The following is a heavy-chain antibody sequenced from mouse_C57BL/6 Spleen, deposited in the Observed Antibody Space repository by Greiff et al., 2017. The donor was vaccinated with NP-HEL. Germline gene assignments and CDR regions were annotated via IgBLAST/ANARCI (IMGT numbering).Heavy chain of an antibody. J-gene: IGHJ2*01. CDR1: GYTFTSYW. Sequence: QVQLQQSGAELVKPGASVKMSCKASGYTFTSYWITWVKQRPGQGLEWIGDIYPGSGSTNYNEKFKSKATLTVDTSSSTAYMQLSSLTSEDSAVYYCARSEPVYYDYDEYYFDYWGQGTTLTVSS. CDR2: IYPGSGST. V-gene: IGHV1-55*01. D-gene: IGHD2-4*01. CDR3: ARSEPVYYDYDEYYFDY.